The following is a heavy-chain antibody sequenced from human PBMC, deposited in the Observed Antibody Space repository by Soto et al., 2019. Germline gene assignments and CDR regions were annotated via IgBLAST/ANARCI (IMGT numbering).Heavy chain of an antibody. CDR2: ISWNSGSI. D-gene: IGHD6-13*01. Sequence: GGSLRLSCAASGFTFDDYAMHWVRQAPGKGLEWVSGISWNSGSIGYADSVKGRFTISRDNAKNSLYLQMNSPRAEDTALYYCAKDITSSWHGNPPYYFYGMDVWGQGTTVTVSS. CDR1: GFTFDDYA. V-gene: IGHV3-9*01. J-gene: IGHJ6*02. CDR3: AKDITSSWHGNPPYYFYGMDV.